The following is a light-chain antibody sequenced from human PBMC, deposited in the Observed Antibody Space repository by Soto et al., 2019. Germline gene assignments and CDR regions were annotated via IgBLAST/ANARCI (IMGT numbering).Light chain of an antibody. CDR3: AAWDDSLSGRDVV. J-gene: IGLJ2*01. CDR1: SSNIGSNY. V-gene: IGLV1-47*01. CDR2: RNN. Sequence: QSVLTQPPSASGTPGQRVTISCSGSSSNIGSNYVYWYQQLPGTAPKLLIYRNNQRPSGVPDRFSGSKSGTSASLAISGLRSEDEADYYCAAWDDSLSGRDVVFGGGTKRTAL.